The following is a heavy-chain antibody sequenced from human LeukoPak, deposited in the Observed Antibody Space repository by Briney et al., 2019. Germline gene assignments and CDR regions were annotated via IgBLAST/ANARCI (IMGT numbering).Heavy chain of an antibody. CDR2: IYHTGST. D-gene: IGHD3-22*01. CDR1: GGSISSGNW. V-gene: IGHV4-4*02. CDR3: ARGGYYYDTRGLTEYFQH. Sequence: PSETLSLTCAVSGGSISSGNWWSWVRQPPGKGLEWIAEIYHTGSTNYNPSLKSRVTISLDKSKNQFSLNLSSVTAADTAVYYCARGGYYYDTRGLTEYFQHWGQGTLVTVSS. J-gene: IGHJ1*01.